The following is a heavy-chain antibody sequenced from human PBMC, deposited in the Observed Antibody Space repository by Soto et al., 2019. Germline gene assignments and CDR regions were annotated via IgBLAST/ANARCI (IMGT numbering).Heavy chain of an antibody. D-gene: IGHD3-22*01. CDR1: GFSLSGYG. CDR3: ARFYYDSSGYLPSPYYYYYGMDV. V-gene: IGHV3-7*04. Sequence: GGSLRLSCEVSGFSLSGYGMHWVRQTPGKGLEWVANIKQDGSEKYYVDSVKGRFTISRDNAKNSLYLQMNSLRAEDTAVYYCARFYYDSSGYLPSPYYYYYGMDVWGQGTTVTVSS. J-gene: IGHJ6*02. CDR2: IKQDGSEK.